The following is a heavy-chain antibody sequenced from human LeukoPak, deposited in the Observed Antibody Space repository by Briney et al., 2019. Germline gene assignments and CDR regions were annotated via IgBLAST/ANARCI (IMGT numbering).Heavy chain of an antibody. J-gene: IGHJ5*02. D-gene: IGHD6-13*01. V-gene: IGHV1-2*02. Sequence: ASVKVSCKASGYTFTGYYMRWVRQAPGQGLEWMGWINPNSGGTNYAQKFQGRVTMTRDTSISTAYMELSRLRSDDTAVYYCARTAPIAAAGTGWFDPWGQGTLVTVSS. CDR1: GYTFTGYY. CDR2: INPNSGGT. CDR3: ARTAPIAAAGTGWFDP.